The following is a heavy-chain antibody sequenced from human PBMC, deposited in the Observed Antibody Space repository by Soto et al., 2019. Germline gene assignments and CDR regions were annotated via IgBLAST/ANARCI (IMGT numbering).Heavy chain of an antibody. CDR1: GYTLTELS. V-gene: IGHV1-24*01. CDR2: FDPEDGET. CDR3: ATEAHRILLTPTSTGAFDI. D-gene: IGHD2-15*01. J-gene: IGHJ3*02. Sequence: GASVKVSCKVSGYTLTELSMHWVRQAPGKGLEWMGGFDPEDGETIYAQKFQGRVTMTEDTSTDTAYMELSSLRSEDTAVYYCATEAHRILLTPTSTGAFDIWGQGTMVTVSS.